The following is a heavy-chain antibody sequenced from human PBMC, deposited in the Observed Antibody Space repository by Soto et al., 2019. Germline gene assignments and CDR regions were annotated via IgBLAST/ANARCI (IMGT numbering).Heavy chain of an antibody. D-gene: IGHD3-3*01. J-gene: IGHJ6*03. CDR3: SRQAADFWSGKPQYYMEV. CDR2: IRRKGNNYAT. Sequence: EVQLVESGGGLVQPGGSLKLSCAASGFTFSGSAMHWVRQASGKGLEWVGRIRRKGNNYATVYGASLKGRFTISRDDAKNTAYLQMNSLNTEDTAVYYCSRQAADFWSGKPQYYMEVWCKGTTVTVSS. CDR1: GFTFSGSA. V-gene: IGHV3-73*01.